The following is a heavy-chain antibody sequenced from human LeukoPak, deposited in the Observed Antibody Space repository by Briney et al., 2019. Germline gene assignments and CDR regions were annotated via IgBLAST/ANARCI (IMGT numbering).Heavy chain of an antibody. V-gene: IGHV3-7*01. D-gene: IGHD4-17*01. Sequence: GGSLRLSCAAPGFTFSSYWMSWVRQAPGKGLEWVANIKQDGSEKYYVDSVKGRFTISRDNAKNSLYLQMNSLRAEDTAVYYCARDEASTEGFPYYFDYWGQGTLVTVSS. J-gene: IGHJ4*02. CDR3: ARDEASTEGFPYYFDY. CDR2: IKQDGSEK. CDR1: GFTFSSYW.